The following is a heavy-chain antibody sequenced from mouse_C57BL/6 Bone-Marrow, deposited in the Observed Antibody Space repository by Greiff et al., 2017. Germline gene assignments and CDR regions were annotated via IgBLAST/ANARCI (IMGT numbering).Heavy chain of an antibody. CDR3: ARGDYYYGSPFAY. Sequence: VQLKHSGPELVKPGASVKISCKASGYTFTDYYMNWVKQSHGKSLEWIGDINPNNGGTSYNQKFKGKDTLTVDKSSSTAYMELRSLTSEDSAVYYCARGDYYYGSPFAYWGQGTLVTVSA. CDR2: INPNNGGT. V-gene: IGHV1-26*01. D-gene: IGHD1-1*01. CDR1: GYTFTDYY. J-gene: IGHJ3*01.